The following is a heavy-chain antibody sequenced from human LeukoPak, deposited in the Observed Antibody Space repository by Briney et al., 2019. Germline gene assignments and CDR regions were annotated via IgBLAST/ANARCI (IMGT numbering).Heavy chain of an antibody. J-gene: IGHJ4*02. Sequence: SETLSLTCAVYGGSFSGYYWSWLRQPPGKGLEWIGEINHSGSTNYNPSLKSRVTISVDTSKNQFSLKLSSVTAADTAVYYCAREKYCSSTSCYNVWDYWGQGTLVTVSS. CDR1: GGSFSGYY. D-gene: IGHD2-2*02. CDR3: AREKYCSSTSCYNVWDY. V-gene: IGHV4-34*01. CDR2: INHSGST.